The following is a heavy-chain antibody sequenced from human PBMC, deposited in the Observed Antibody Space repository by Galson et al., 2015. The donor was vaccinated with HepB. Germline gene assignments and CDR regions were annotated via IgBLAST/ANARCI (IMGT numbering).Heavy chain of an antibody. Sequence: SLRLSCAASGFTFSSYAMSWVRQAPGKGLEWVSAISGSGGSTYYADSVKGRFTISRDNSKNTLYLQMNSLRAEDTAVYYCASHYDYVWGSYRSHSGDDAFDIWGQGTMVTVSS. J-gene: IGHJ3*02. CDR3: ASHYDYVWGSYRSHSGDDAFDI. CDR1: GFTFSSYA. D-gene: IGHD3-16*02. CDR2: ISGSGGST. V-gene: IGHV3-23*01.